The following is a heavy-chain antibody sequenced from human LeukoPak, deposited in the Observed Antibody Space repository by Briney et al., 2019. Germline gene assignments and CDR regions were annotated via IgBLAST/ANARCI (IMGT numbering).Heavy chain of an antibody. Sequence: PSETLSLTCTVSGDSISGYYWTWIRQSAGKGLEWIGRIHTSGSTNYSPSLKSRVTVSVDTSKTQFSLKVTSVTAADTGVYYCARAPEFSSGWLLDYWGQGSLVTVSS. V-gene: IGHV4-4*07. CDR1: GDSISGYY. CDR3: ARAPEFSSGWLLDY. D-gene: IGHD6-19*01. J-gene: IGHJ4*02. CDR2: IHTSGST.